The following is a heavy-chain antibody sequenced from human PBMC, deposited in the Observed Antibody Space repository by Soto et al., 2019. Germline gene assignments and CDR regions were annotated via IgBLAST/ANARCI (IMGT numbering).Heavy chain of an antibody. CDR2: ISGSGDNT. D-gene: IGHD3-3*01. Sequence: GGSLRLSCKASGFSVSDYAMTWVRQAPGKGLEWVSVISGSGDNTFYAASVKGRFAISRDNSKHVLYLQMNSLSADDAAVYFCAKGRAITVYGVDILFDYWGLGTLVTVSS. CDR1: GFSVSDYA. V-gene: IGHV3-23*01. CDR3: AKGRAITVYGVDILFDY. J-gene: IGHJ4*01.